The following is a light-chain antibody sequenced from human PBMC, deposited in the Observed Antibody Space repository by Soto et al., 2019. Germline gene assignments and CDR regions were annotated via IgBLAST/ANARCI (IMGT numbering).Light chain of an antibody. Sequence: QSALTQPPSASGSPGQSVTISCTGTSSDVGGYNFVSWYQQQPGKAPKLIIYEINKRPSGVPDRFSGSKSGNTASLTVCGLQAEDEADYYCTSYAGSNNRYVFGTGTKLTVL. V-gene: IGLV2-8*01. J-gene: IGLJ1*01. CDR3: TSYAGSNNRYV. CDR1: SSDVGGYNF. CDR2: EIN.